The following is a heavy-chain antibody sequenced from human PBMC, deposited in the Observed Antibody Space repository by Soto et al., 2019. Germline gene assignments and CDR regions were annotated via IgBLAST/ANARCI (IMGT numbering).Heavy chain of an antibody. Sequence: ASVKVSCKASGYTFTSYGISWVRQAPGQGLEWMGWISPYNGNTNYAQKFQGRVTMTTDTSTSTAYMELRSLRSDDTAVYYCARVAPVRAVIIDWFDPWGQGNLVTVSS. CDR2: ISPYNGNT. CDR1: GYTFTSYG. V-gene: IGHV1-18*04. CDR3: ARVAPVRAVIIDWFDP. J-gene: IGHJ5*02. D-gene: IGHD3-10*01.